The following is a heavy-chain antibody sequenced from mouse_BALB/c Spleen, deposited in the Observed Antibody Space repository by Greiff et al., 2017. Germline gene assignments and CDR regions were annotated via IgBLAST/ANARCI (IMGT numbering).Heavy chain of an antibody. Sequence: VQLQQSGAELVRPGSSVKISCKASGYAFSSYFMNWVMQSHGKSLEWIGRINPYNGDTFYNQKFKGKATLTVDKSSSTAHMELRSLASEDSAVYYCAREYGNYAGFAYWGQGTLVTVSA. CDR3: AREYGNYAGFAY. V-gene: IGHV1-20*02. CDR1: GYAFSSYF. CDR2: INPYNGDT. J-gene: IGHJ3*01. D-gene: IGHD2-10*02.